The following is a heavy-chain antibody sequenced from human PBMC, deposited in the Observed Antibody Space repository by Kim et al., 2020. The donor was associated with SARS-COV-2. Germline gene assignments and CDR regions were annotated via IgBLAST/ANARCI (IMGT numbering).Heavy chain of an antibody. CDR2: IYYSGST. Sequence: SETLSLTCTVSGGSISSSSYYWGWIRQPPGKGLEWIGSIYYSGSTDYNPSLKSRVTISVDTSKNQFSLKLSSVTAADTAVYYCARGLGISVLGNVVSWGEGTLVTVAS. CDR3: ARGLGISVLGNVVS. D-gene: IGHD7-27*01. J-gene: IGHJ5*01. V-gene: IGHV4-39*01. CDR1: GGSISSSSYY.